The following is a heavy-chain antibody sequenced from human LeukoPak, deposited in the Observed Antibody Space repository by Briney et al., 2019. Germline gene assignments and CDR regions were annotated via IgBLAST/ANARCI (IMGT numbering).Heavy chain of an antibody. CDR2: INSNSADT. D-gene: IGHD6-13*01. CDR1: GYSFIDYY. J-gene: IGHJ1*01. V-gene: IGHV1-2*02. CDR3: ARIGISARGTNFHH. Sequence: ASVKVSCKTSGYSFIDYYIHWVRQAPGQGLEWMGWINSNSADTNYAQNFQGRVTMSRDTSISTAYMELSRLRSDDTALYYCARIGISARGTNFHHWGQGTLVTVSS.